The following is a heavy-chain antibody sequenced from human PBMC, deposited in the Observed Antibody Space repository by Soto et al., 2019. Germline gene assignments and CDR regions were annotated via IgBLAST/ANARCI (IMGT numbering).Heavy chain of an antibody. CDR3: ARGGSGSYYTPIRYYYYYGMDV. V-gene: IGHV4-34*01. CDR2: INHSGST. D-gene: IGHD3-10*01. Sequence: PSETLSLTCAVYGGSFSGYYWSWIRQPPGKGLEWIGEINHSGSTNYNPSLKSRVTISVDTSKNQFSLKLSSVTAADTAVYYCARGGSGSYYTPIRYYYYYGMDVWGQGTTVTVYS. J-gene: IGHJ6*02. CDR1: GGSFSGYY.